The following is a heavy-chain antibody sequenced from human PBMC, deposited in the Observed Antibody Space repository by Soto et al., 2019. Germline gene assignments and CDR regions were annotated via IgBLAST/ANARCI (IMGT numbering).Heavy chain of an antibody. V-gene: IGHV1-2*02. CDR2: INPNSGGT. D-gene: IGHD6-13*01. Sequence: ASVRVSCKASGYTFTGYYMHWVRQAPGQGLEWMGWINPNSGGTNYAQKFQGRVTMTRDTSISTAYMELSRLRSDDTAVYYCARLSGYSSSWAYYYGMDVWGQGTTVTVSS. J-gene: IGHJ6*02. CDR3: ARLSGYSSSWAYYYGMDV. CDR1: GYTFTGYY.